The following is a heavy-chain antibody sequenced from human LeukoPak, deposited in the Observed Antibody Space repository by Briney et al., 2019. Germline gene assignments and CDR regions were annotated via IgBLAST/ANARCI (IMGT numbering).Heavy chain of an antibody. D-gene: IGHD3-10*01. J-gene: IGHJ4*02. V-gene: IGHV3-23*01. CDR3: AKSIEGSGSYYNSYFDY. Sequence: GGSLRLSCAASGFSFSNNAMTWVRQAQGRGLEWVSGITSSGGDTYYADSVTGRFTISRDNAKNSLYLQMNSLRAEDTALYYCAKSIEGSGSYYNSYFDYWGQGTLVTVSS. CDR1: GFSFSNNA. CDR2: ITSSGGDT.